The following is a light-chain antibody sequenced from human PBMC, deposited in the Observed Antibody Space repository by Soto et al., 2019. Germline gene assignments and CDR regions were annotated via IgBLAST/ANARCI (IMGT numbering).Light chain of an antibody. V-gene: IGKV1-5*03. CDR3: QEYQTWT. CDR2: KAS. Sequence: DIPMTQSPSILSASVGDRITITCRASQSVSKWLAWYQQKPGKAPKLLIHKASRLESGVSSRFSGSGSGTEFTLTISSLQPDDFATYYCQEYQTWTFGPGTTVEIK. CDR1: QSVSKW. J-gene: IGKJ1*01.